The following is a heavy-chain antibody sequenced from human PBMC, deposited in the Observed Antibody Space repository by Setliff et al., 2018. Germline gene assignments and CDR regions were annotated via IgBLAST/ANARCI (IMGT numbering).Heavy chain of an antibody. CDR2: INPSGGST. Sequence: ASVKVSCKASGYTFTSYYMHWVRQAPGQGLEWMGIINPSGGSTSYAQKFQGRVTMTRDTSTSTVYMELSSLRSEDTAVYYCARVFCSSTSCSFYYYYYYMDVWGKGTTVTVS. CDR1: GYTFTSYY. CDR3: ARVFCSSTSCSFYYYYYYMDV. D-gene: IGHD2-2*01. V-gene: IGHV1-46*01. J-gene: IGHJ6*03.